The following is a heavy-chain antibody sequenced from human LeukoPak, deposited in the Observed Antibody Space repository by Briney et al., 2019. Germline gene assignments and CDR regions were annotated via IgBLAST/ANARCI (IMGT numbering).Heavy chain of an antibody. D-gene: IGHD3-22*01. CDR2: INHSGST. CDR1: GGSFSGYY. J-gene: IGHJ3*02. V-gene: IGHV4-34*01. CDR3: ARVSGYSAFDI. Sequence: SETLSLTCAVYGGSFSGYYWSWIRQLPGKGLEWIGEINHSGSTNYNPSLKSRVTISVDTSKNQFSLKLSSVTAADTAVYYCARVSGYSAFDIWGQGTMVTVSS.